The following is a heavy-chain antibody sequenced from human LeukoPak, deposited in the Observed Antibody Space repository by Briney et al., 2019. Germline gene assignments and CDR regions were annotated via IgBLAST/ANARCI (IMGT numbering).Heavy chain of an antibody. V-gene: IGHV4-34*01. CDR3: ARRVVAASNEDWFDP. CDR2: IYHSGST. Sequence: SETLSLTCAVYGGSFSGYYWSWIRQPPGKGLEWIGEIYHSGSTNYNPSLKSRVTISVDKSKNQFSLKLSSVTAADTAVYYCARRVVAASNEDWFDPWGQGTLVTVSS. D-gene: IGHD2-15*01. J-gene: IGHJ5*02. CDR1: GGSFSGYY.